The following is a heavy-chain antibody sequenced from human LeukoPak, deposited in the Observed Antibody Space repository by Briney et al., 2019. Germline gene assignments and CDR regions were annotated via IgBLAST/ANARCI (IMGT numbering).Heavy chain of an antibody. J-gene: IGHJ3*02. CDR3: ARELRWSTPRGDAFDI. V-gene: IGHV3-66*02. CDR2: IYSGGST. CDR1: GFTVSSNY. D-gene: IGHD4-23*01. Sequence: PGGSLRLSCAASGFTVSSNYMSWVRQTPGKGLEWVSVIYSGGSTYYADSVKGRFTISRDNSKNTLYLQMNSLRAEDTAVYYCARELRWSTPRGDAFDIWGQGTMVTVSS.